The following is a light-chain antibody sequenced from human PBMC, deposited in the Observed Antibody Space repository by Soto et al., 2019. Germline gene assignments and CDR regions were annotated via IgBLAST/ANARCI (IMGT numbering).Light chain of an antibody. V-gene: IGLV2-14*03. J-gene: IGLJ2*01. CDR3: GSYTINSTLMI. Sequence: QSALTQPASVSGSPGQSITISCSGTPSDIGAYNYVSWYQHLPGKAPEVIIYDVTNRPSGVSSRFSGSKSGTTASLTISGLQAEDEANYYCGSYTINSTLMISGGGTKVTVL. CDR2: DVT. CDR1: PSDIGAYNY.